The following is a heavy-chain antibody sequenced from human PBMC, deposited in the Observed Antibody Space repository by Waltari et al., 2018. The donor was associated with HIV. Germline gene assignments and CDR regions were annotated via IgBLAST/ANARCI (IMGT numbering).Heavy chain of an antibody. CDR1: GNSFTSSW. Sequence: EVLLVQSGAEVKKPGESLKISCKGSGNSFTSSWMCWVRHMPGKGLEWIGIIYPGDSDTRYSPSVQGQVTISADKSISTAYLQWSSLKASDTAMYYCASGDYDSSGYYFDYWGQGTLVTVSS. CDR3: ASGDYDSSGYYFDY. D-gene: IGHD3-22*01. J-gene: IGHJ4*02. V-gene: IGHV5-51*01. CDR2: IYPGDSDT.